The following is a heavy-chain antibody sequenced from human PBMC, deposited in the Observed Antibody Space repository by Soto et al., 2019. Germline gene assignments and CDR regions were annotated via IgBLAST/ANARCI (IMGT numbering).Heavy chain of an antibody. CDR3: VKAFLVVQLWSREFDY. J-gene: IGHJ4*02. CDR2: ISSNGGST. D-gene: IGHD5-18*01. Sequence: GGSLRLSCSASGFTFSSYAMHWVRQAPGKGLEYVSAISSNGGSTYYADSVKGRFTISRDNSKNTLYLQMSSLRAEDTAVYYCVKAFLVVQLWSREFDYWGQGTLVTVSS. V-gene: IGHV3-64D*06. CDR1: GFTFSSYA.